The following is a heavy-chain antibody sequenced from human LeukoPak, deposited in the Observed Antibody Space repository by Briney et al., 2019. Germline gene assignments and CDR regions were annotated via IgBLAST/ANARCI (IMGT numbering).Heavy chain of an antibody. J-gene: IGHJ4*02. V-gene: IGHV3-23*01. CDR2: ICRSGGST. Sequence: GGSLRLSCAASGFPFSSYAMIWLRQAPGKGLEWVSAICRSGGSTCYADSVKGRFTISRDNSKNTMYLQMNSLRAEDTAVYYCAKVKRELLILGLRYYFDYWGQGTLVTVSS. CDR1: GFPFSSYA. CDR3: AKVKRELLILGLRYYFDY. D-gene: IGHD1-26*01.